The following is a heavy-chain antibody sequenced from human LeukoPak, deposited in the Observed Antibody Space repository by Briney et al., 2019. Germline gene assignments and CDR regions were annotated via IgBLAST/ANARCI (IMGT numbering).Heavy chain of an antibody. V-gene: IGHV4-61*08. CDR2: IYYSGST. Sequence: SETLSLTCTVSGGSISSGGYYWSWIRQHPGKGLEWIGYIYYSGSTNYNPSLKSRVTISVDTSKNQFSLKLSSVTAADTAVYYCARDQTNYDFWSGYYTDAFDIWGQGTMVTVSS. CDR1: GGSISSGGYY. D-gene: IGHD3-3*01. J-gene: IGHJ3*02. CDR3: ARDQTNYDFWSGYYTDAFDI.